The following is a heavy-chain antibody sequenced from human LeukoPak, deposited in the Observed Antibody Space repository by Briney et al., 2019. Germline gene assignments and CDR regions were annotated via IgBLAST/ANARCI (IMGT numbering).Heavy chain of an antibody. J-gene: IGHJ6*03. Sequence: SETLSLTCTVSGGSISSGGYYWSWIRQPPGKGLEWIGYIYHSGSTYYNPSLKSRVTISVDRSKNQFSLKLSSVTAADTAVYYCARDGSAATRGYYYYMDVWGKGTTVTVSS. CDR3: ARDGSAATRGYYYYMDV. CDR1: GGSISSGGYY. CDR2: IYHSGST. D-gene: IGHD1-14*01. V-gene: IGHV4-30-2*01.